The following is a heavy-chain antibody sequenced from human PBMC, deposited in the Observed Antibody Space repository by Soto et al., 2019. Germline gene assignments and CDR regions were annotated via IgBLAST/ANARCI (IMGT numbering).Heavy chain of an antibody. V-gene: IGHV1-69*13. CDR3: ASSSIAVAGGIWFDP. Sequence: ASVKVSCKASGGTFSSYAISWVRQAPGQGLEWMGGIIPIFGAANYAQKFQGRVTITADESTSTAYMELSSLRSEDTAVYYCASSSIAVAGGIWFDPWGQGTLVTVS. CDR2: IIPIFGAA. D-gene: IGHD6-19*01. CDR1: GGTFSSYA. J-gene: IGHJ5*02.